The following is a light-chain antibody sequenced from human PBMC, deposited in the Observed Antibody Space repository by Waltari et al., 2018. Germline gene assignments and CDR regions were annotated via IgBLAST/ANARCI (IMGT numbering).Light chain of an antibody. CDR3: SSYAGSDTYIL. CDR1: SGDVGGYYY. V-gene: IGLV2-11*01. CDR2: SVT. Sequence: QSALTQPRSVSGSPGPSVTIPCTGTSGDVGGYYYFSWYQQYPGKAPKLLIYSVTRRASGVPDRFSGSRSGNTASLTISGLQPEDEADYYCSSYAGSDTYILFGGGTKLTVL. J-gene: IGLJ2*01.